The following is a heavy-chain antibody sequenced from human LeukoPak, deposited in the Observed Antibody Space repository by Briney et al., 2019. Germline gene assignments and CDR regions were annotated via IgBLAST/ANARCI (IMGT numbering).Heavy chain of an antibody. D-gene: IGHD1-1*01. CDR2: INSDGSSA. CDR3: ARPVTGTYAPLEY. CDR1: GFTFSNYW. Sequence: SGGSLRLSCAASGFTFSNYWMHWVRQAPGNGLVYVSRINSDGSSANYADSVQGRFTISRDNAKNTLYLEMNSLRADDTAVYYCARPVTGTYAPLEYWGQGTLVTVSS. V-gene: IGHV3-74*01. J-gene: IGHJ4*02.